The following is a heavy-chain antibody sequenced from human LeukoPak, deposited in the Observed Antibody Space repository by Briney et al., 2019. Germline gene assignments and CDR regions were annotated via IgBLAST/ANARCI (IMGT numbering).Heavy chain of an antibody. Sequence: ASVKVSCKASGYTFTSYGISWVRQAPGQGLEWMGWISAYNGNTNYAQKLQGRVTMTTDTSPSTAYMELRSLRSDDTAVYYCAREGDCSGGSCYWETDYWGQGTLVTVSS. J-gene: IGHJ4*02. V-gene: IGHV1-18*01. D-gene: IGHD2-15*01. CDR2: ISAYNGNT. CDR1: GYTFTSYG. CDR3: AREGDCSGGSCYWETDY.